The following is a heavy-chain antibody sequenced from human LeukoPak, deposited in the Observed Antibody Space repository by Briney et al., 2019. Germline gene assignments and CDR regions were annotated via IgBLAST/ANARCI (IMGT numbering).Heavy chain of an antibody. CDR2: IYRGDSDT. V-gene: IGHV5-51*01. CDR1: GYSITSYW. J-gene: IGHJ5*02. CDR3: ARLGYDILTGGVDP. Sequence: AGSLKISCKGAGYSITSYWSGKWRRMAGGKLEGWGIIYRGDSDTRYSPSFQGQVTISADKSNSTAYLQWSSLKAADTAMYYCARLGYDILTGGVDPWGQGTLVTVSS. D-gene: IGHD3-9*01.